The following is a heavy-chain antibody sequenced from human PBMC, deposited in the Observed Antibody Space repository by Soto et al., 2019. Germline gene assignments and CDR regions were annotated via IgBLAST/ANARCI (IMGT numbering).Heavy chain of an antibody. V-gene: IGHV4-59*08. D-gene: IGHD3-16*02. Sequence: PSETLSLTCTVSGGSISSYYWSWIRQPPGKGLEWIGYIYYSGSTNYNPSLKSRVTISVDTSKNQFSLKLSSVTAADTAVYYCARRVDYVWWSYRYSPYFDYWGQGTLVTVSS. CDR3: ARRVDYVWWSYRYSPYFDY. J-gene: IGHJ4*02. CDR1: GGSISSYY. CDR2: IYYSGST.